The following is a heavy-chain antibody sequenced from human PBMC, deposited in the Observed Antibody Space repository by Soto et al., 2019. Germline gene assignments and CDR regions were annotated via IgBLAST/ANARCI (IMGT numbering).Heavy chain of an antibody. CDR3: AREGWNYYYGMDV. D-gene: IGHD3-3*01. V-gene: IGHV4-61*01. J-gene: IGHJ6*02. CDR1: GASVNSGSFY. Sequence: SETLSLTCTVSGASVNSGSFYWTWIRQPPGKGLEWIGHLYYSGITNYNPSLKSRVAISVDTTKNQFSLKMGSVTAADTAVYYCAREGWNYYYGMDVWGQGTTVP. CDR2: LYYSGIT.